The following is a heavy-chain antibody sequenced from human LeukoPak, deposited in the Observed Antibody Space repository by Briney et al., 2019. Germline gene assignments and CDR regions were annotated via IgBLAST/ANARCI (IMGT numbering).Heavy chain of an antibody. D-gene: IGHD2-21*01. V-gene: IGHV1-2*02. CDR3: ASYPRSIPTPPFDY. J-gene: IGHJ4*02. CDR2: INPNNGDT. Sequence: ASVKVSCKASGYTFTAQYMHWVRQAPGQGLEWMGWINPNNGDTKYAQSFLGRVTMTRDTSTTTAYMELSSLRSDATAVYFCASYPRSIPTPPFDYWGQGTLVTVSP. CDR1: GYTFTAQY.